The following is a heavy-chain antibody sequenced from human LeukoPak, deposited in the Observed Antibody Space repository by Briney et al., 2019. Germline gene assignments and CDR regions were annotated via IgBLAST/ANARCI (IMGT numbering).Heavy chain of an antibody. CDR2: IYRDGSS. V-gene: IGHV3-66*01. J-gene: IGHJ5*02. Sequence: GGSLRLSCVASGLSVSSNYMSWVRQAPGKGLEWVSVIYRDGSSYYADSVKGRFTISRDNAKNSLYLQMNSLRAEDTAVYYCAREDDSDGDYVGIDPWGQGTLVTVSS. CDR3: AREDDSDGDYVGIDP. D-gene: IGHD4-17*01. CDR1: GLSVSSNY.